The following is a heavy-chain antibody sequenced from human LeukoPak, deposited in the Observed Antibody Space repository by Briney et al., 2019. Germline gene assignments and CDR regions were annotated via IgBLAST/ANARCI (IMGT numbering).Heavy chain of an antibody. Sequence: PGGSLRLSCAASGFTFSSYSMNWVRQAPGKGLEWVSSISSSSSYIYYADSVKGRFTISRDNAKNSLYLQMNSLRAEDTAVYYCAREEIDGYNSCVDYWGQGTLVTVSS. CDR3: AREEIDGYNSCVDY. V-gene: IGHV3-21*04. CDR1: GFTFSSYS. J-gene: IGHJ4*02. D-gene: IGHD5-12*01. CDR2: ISSSSSYI.